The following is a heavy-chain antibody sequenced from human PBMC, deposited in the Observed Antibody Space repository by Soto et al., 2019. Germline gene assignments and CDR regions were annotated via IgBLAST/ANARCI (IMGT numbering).Heavy chain of an antibody. CDR1: GFTFSSYG. J-gene: IGHJ6*02. V-gene: IGHV3-30*18. CDR3: AKDFEKPMADYYYYGMDV. Sequence: GGSLRLSCAASGFTFSSYGMHWVRQAPGKGLEWVAVISYDGSNKYYADSVKGRFTISRDNSKNTLYLQMNSLRAEDTAVYYCAKDFEKPMADYYYYGMDVWGQGTTVTVSS. CDR2: ISYDGSNK.